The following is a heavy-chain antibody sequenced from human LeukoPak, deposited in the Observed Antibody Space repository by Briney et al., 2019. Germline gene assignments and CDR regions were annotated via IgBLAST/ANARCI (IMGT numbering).Heavy chain of an antibody. D-gene: IGHD5-12*01. Sequence: PGGSLRLSCAASGFTFSSYSMNWVRQAPGKGLEWVSYISSSSSTIYYADSVKGRFTISRDNAKNSLYLQMNSLRAEDTAVYYCAREFHSGYDGTNDYWGQGTLVTVSS. CDR1: GFTFSSYS. CDR2: ISSSSSTI. V-gene: IGHV3-48*04. CDR3: AREFHSGYDGTNDY. J-gene: IGHJ4*02.